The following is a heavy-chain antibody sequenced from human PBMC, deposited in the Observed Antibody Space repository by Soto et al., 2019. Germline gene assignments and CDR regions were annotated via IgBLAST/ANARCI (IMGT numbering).Heavy chain of an antibody. D-gene: IGHD6-13*01. CDR1: GFTFSSYA. Sequence: EVQLLESGGGLVQPGGSLRLSCAASGFTFSSYAMSWVRQAPGKGLEWVSAISGSGGSTYYADSVKGRFTFSRDNSKNTLSLQMNSLRAEDTAVYYRARRTSSWSFDYWGQGTLVTVSS. CDR2: ISGSGGST. J-gene: IGHJ4*02. CDR3: ARRTSSWSFDY. V-gene: IGHV3-23*01.